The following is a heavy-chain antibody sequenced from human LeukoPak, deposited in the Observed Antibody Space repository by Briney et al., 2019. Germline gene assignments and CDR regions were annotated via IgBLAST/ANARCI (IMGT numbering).Heavy chain of an antibody. CDR1: GYSISSGYY. CDR3: AGAVAGSWYFDL. D-gene: IGHD6-19*01. V-gene: IGHV4-38-2*02. CDR2: INHSGRS. Sequence: SETLSLTCTVSGYSISSGYYWGWIRQPPGEGLEWIGEINHSGRSNYNPSLKSRVTISVDTSKKQFSLNLTSVTAADTAVYYCAGAVAGSWYFDLWGRGTLVTVSS. J-gene: IGHJ2*01.